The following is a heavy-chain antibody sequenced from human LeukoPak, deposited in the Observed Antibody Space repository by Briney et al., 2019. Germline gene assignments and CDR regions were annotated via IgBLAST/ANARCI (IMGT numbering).Heavy chain of an antibody. CDR1: GGTFSSYA. Sequence: SVKVSCKASGGTFSSYAISWVRQAPGQGLEWMGGIIPIFGTANYAQKFQGRVTITADESTSTAYVELSSLRSEDTAVYYCAIESLTSFGVAVVCDLWGRGTLVTVSS. D-gene: IGHD3-3*01. J-gene: IGHJ2*01. V-gene: IGHV1-69*13. CDR2: IIPIFGTA. CDR3: AIESLTSFGVAVVCDL.